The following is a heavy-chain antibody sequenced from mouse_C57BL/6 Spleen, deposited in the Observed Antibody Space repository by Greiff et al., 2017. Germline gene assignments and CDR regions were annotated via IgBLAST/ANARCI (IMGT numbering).Heavy chain of an antibody. CDR1: GYTLTSYG. CDR3: AERGSRTNAMDY. D-gene: IGHD3-3*01. J-gene: IGHJ4*01. Sequence: QVQLKESGPGLVAPSQSLSITCTVSGYTLTSYGVSWVRQPPGKGLEWLGVIWGDGSKNYHSALISRMSISKDNSKSQVFLKLNSLLTDDTATSDYAERGSRTNAMDYWGQGTSVTVSS. V-gene: IGHV2-3*01. CDR2: IWGDGSK.